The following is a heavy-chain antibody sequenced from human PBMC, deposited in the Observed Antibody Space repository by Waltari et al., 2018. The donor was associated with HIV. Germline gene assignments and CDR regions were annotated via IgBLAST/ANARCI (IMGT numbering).Heavy chain of an antibody. CDR2: ISSSSSYI. V-gene: IGHV3-21*01. CDR3: ARDLDAQNPMVRGVLDY. D-gene: IGHD3-10*01. J-gene: IGHJ4*02. CDR1: GFTFSSYS. Sequence: EVQLVESGGGLVKPGGSLRLSCAASGFTFSSYSMNWVRQAPGKGLEWVSSISSSSSYIYYADSVKGRFTISRDNAKNSLYLQMNSLRAEDTAVYYCARDLDAQNPMVRGVLDYWGQGTLVTVSS.